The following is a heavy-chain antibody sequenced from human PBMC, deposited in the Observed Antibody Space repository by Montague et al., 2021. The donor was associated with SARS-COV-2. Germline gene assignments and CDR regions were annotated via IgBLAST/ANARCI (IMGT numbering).Heavy chain of an antibody. D-gene: IGHD2-15*01. Sequence: TLSLTCTVSGGSISSGSYYWSWIRQPAGKGLEWIGRIYTSGSTNYNPSLKSRVTISVDTSKNQFSLKLSSVTAADTVVYYCARGCSGGSCYPNPFSTWGQGTLVTVSS. CDR1: GGSISSGSYY. CDR2: IYTSGST. V-gene: IGHV4-61*02. CDR3: ARGCSGGSCYPNPFST. J-gene: IGHJ5*02.